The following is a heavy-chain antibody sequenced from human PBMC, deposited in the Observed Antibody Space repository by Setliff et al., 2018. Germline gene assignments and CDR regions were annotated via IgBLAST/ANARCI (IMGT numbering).Heavy chain of an antibody. J-gene: IGHJ4*02. CDR3: VRDSPIRLGTLDY. CDR2: INTGDDII. CDR1: RSTFSGDD. D-gene: IGHD3-9*01. Sequence: GGSLRLSCAGSRSTFSGDDMNWVRQAPGKGLEWISYINTGDDIIYYAPSVKGRFTISRDNARNSLFLQMNSLRADDTAVYYCVRDSPIRLGTLDYWGQGTLVTVSS. V-gene: IGHV3-48*03.